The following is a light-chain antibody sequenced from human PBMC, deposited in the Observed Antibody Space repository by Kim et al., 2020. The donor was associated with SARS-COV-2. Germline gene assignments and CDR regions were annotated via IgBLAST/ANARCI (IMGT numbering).Light chain of an antibody. CDR2: QDA. V-gene: IGLV3-1*01. J-gene: IGLJ3*02. Sequence: SYELTQPPSVSVSPGQTASISCSGDKLGDKLTSWYQQKPGQSPVLVIYQDAKRPSGIPERFSGSNSGNTATLTIRGTQAVDEADYYCQTWDSCTVFGGGTQLTVL. CDR1: KLGDKL. CDR3: QTWDSCTV.